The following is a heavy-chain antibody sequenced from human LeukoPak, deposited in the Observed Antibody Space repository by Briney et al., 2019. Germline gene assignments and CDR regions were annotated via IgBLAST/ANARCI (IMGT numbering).Heavy chain of an antibody. Sequence: SETLSLTCTVSGGSISSGSYYWSWIRQPPGKGLEWIGEINHSGSTNYNPSLKSRVTISVDTSKNQFSLKLSSVTAADTAVYYCARALYCGGDCYSGFDYWGQGTLVTVSS. D-gene: IGHD2-21*02. CDR1: GGSISSGSYY. CDR2: INHSGST. J-gene: IGHJ4*02. V-gene: IGHV4-39*07. CDR3: ARALYCGGDCYSGFDY.